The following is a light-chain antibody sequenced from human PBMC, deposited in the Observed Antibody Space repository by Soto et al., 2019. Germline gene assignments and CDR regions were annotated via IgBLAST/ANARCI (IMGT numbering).Light chain of an antibody. Sequence: DVRMTQSPSSLSASVGDRVTITCQASQDISNFLNWYQYKPGKAPKLLIYDASNLETVVPSRFSRSGSGTHLTCTISSLQPEDIATNCCHQLDVPPFTFGPGTKVHFK. V-gene: IGKV1-33*01. CDR1: QDISNF. CDR3: HQLDVPPFT. J-gene: IGKJ3*01. CDR2: DAS.